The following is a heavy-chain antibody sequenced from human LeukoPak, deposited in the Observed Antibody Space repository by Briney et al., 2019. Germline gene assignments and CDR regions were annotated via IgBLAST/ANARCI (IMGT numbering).Heavy chain of an antibody. CDR3: ARGPTRGNSFDY. V-gene: IGHV3-48*01. CDR2: ITQTGGTI. CDR1: GFTFNIFR. J-gene: IGHJ4*02. Sequence: GGSLRLFCAASGFTFNIFRMSWVRQTPGKGLEGRSYITQTGGTIYYADSVKGRFTISRDNSKNTLYLQMNSLRAEDTAVYYCARGPTRGNSFDYWGQGTLVTVSS. D-gene: IGHD4-23*01.